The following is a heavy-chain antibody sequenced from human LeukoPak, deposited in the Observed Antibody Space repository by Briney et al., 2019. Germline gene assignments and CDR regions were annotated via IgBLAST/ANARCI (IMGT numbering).Heavy chain of an antibody. D-gene: IGHD3-22*01. J-gene: IGHJ4*02. Sequence: GGSLRLSCAASGFTFNSYSMNWVRQAPGKGLEWVSSISSSSSYIYYADSVKGRFTISRDNAKNSLYLQMDSLRAEDTAVNYCARDAYYYDRSGYYRYFDYWGQGTLVTVSS. CDR1: GFTFNSYS. V-gene: IGHV3-21*01. CDR3: ARDAYYYDRSGYYRYFDY. CDR2: ISSSSSYI.